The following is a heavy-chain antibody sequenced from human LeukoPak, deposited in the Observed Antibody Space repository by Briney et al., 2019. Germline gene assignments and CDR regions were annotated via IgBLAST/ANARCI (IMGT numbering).Heavy chain of an antibody. Sequence: TGGSLRLSCAASGFTFSSYAMSWVRQAPGKGLEWVSVISGSGGSPYYADSAKGRFTISRDNSKNTLYLQMNSLRAEDTAVYYCAKGGYSYVNYYYYYMDVWGKGTTVTVSS. J-gene: IGHJ6*03. CDR1: GFTFSSYA. D-gene: IGHD5-18*01. CDR2: ISGSGGSP. V-gene: IGHV3-23*01. CDR3: AKGGYSYVNYYYYYMDV.